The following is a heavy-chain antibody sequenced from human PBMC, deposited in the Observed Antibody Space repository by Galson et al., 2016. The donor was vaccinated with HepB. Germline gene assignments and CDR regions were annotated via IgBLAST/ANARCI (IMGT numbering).Heavy chain of an antibody. J-gene: IGHJ4*02. CDR1: GFTFDIYG. CDR2: TSYDGLSR. D-gene: IGHD4/OR15-4a*01. V-gene: IGHV3-30*18. Sequence: SLRLSCAASGFTFDIYGMHWVRQAPGKGLEWVAVTSYDGLSRYYVDSVKGRFTISKDNSKNTLYLQMDSLRVEDTAVYYCAKTIAMHGTGWREVDSWGQGTLVTVSS. CDR3: AKTIAMHGTGWREVDS.